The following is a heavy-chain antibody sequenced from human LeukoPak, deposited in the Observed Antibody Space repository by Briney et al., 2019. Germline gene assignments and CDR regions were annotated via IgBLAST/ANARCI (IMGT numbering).Heavy chain of an antibody. J-gene: IGHJ6*03. CDR3: AKGSKEVLFTRDHYMDV. V-gene: IGHV3-30*04. Sequence: GGSLRLSCAASGFTFSSYAMHWVRQAPGKGLEWVAVISYDGSNKYYADSVKGRFTISRDNSKNTLYLQMNSLRAEDTAVYYCAKGSKEVLFTRDHYMDVWGKGATVTISS. CDR2: ISYDGSNK. D-gene: IGHD3-3*01. CDR1: GFTFSSYA.